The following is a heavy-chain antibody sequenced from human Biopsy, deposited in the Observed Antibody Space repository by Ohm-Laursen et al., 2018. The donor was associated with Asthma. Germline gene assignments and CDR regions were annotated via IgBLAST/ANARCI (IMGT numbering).Heavy chain of an antibody. V-gene: IGHV1-24*01. J-gene: IGHJ4*02. CDR3: ASDFPKDYVRYNFQF. Sequence: ESSVNVSCKISGYSLTDLSMHWVRQAPGQGLEWMGGHDHEEGGTVDAWRFQGRVTMTEDTSTDTAYMELSSLSSDDTAVYYCASDFPKDYVRYNFQFWGQGTLVTVSS. D-gene: IGHD4-17*01. CDR1: GYSLTDLS. CDR2: HDHEEGGT.